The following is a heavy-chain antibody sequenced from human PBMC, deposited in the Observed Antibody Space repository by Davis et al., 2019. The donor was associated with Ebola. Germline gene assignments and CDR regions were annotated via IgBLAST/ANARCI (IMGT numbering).Heavy chain of an antibody. V-gene: IGHV4-34*01. Sequence: PSETLSLTCAVYGGSFSGYYWSWIRQPPGKGLEWIGEINHSGSTKYNPSLKSRVTISVDTSKNQFSLKLSSVTAADTAVYYCAREGHPLYSRGYGMDVWGQGTTVTVSS. J-gene: IGHJ6*02. CDR3: AREGHPLYSRGYGMDV. CDR2: INHSGST. CDR1: GGSFSGYY. D-gene: IGHD6-25*01.